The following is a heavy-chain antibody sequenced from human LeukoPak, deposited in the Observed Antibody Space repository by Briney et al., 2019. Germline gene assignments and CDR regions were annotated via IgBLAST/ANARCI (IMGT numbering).Heavy chain of an antibody. J-gene: IGHJ6*03. CDR2: INHSGST. D-gene: IGHD6-13*01. Sequence: SETLSLTCAVYGGSFSGYYWSWIRQPPGKGLEWIGEINHSGSTNYNPSLKSRVTISVDTSKNQFSLKLSSVTAADTAVYYCARGGVIAAAGTYYYYYYMDVWGKGTTVTISS. V-gene: IGHV4-34*01. CDR1: GGSFSGYY. CDR3: ARGGVIAAAGTYYYYYYMDV.